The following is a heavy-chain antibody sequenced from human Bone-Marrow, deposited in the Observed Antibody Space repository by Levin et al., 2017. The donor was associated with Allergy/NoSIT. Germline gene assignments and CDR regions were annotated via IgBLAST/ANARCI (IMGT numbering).Heavy chain of an antibody. CDR3: AKEMYGNYGPYYFDY. J-gene: IGHJ4*02. CDR1: GFTFSNYA. V-gene: IGHV3-23*01. D-gene: IGHD3-10*01. Sequence: LSLTCAASGFTFSNYAMSWVRQAPGKGLEWVSGISGSGGSLYYADSVKGRFTISRDNSGNMMSLQMNSLSAEDTAVYYCAKEMYGNYGPYYFDYWGQGTLVTVSS. CDR2: ISGSGGSL.